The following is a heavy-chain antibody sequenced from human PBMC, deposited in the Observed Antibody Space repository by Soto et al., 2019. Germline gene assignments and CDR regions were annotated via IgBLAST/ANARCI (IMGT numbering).Heavy chain of an antibody. CDR3: AKNGQPPYYYYGLDV. CDR1: GHTFTRYG. CDR2: ISGYNGDT. D-gene: IGHD2-8*01. Sequence: GASVKVSCKASGHTFTRYGISWVRQAPGQGLEWMGWISGYNGDTNYAQKFQGRVSMIIDTSTTTAYMELRSLTSDDTAVYYCAKNGQPPYYYYGLDVWGQGTKVTVSS. V-gene: IGHV1-18*01. J-gene: IGHJ6*02.